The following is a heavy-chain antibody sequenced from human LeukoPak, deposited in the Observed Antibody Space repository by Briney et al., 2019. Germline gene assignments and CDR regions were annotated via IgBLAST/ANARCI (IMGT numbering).Heavy chain of an antibody. CDR2: IYYSGST. CDR3: ARIPQFGVVIAC. Sequence: SETLSLTCAVYGESFSGYYWGWIRQPPGKGLEWIGSIYYSGSTYYNPSLKSRVTLSVDTSKHQFSLNLSSVTAADTAVYYCARIPQFGVVIACWGQGTLVTVSS. V-gene: IGHV4-39*01. CDR1: GESFSGYY. D-gene: IGHD3-3*01. J-gene: IGHJ4*02.